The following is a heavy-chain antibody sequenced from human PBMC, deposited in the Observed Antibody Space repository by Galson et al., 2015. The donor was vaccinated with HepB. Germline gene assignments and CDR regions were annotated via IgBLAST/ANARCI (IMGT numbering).Heavy chain of an antibody. J-gene: IGHJ3*02. D-gene: IGHD3-22*01. CDR1: GYTFTSYY. CDR2: INPSGGST. Sequence: SVKVSCKASGYTFTSYYMHWVRQAPGQGLEWMGIINPSGGSTSYAQKFQGRVTMTRDTSTSTVYMELSSLRSEDTAVYYCARDVYDSSGYYPHGAFDIWGQGTMVTVSS. CDR3: ARDVYDSSGYYPHGAFDI. V-gene: IGHV1-46*01.